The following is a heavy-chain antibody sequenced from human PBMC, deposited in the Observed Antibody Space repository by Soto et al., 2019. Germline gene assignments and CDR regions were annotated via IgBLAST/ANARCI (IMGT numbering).Heavy chain of an antibody. CDR3: ARVRGFLSEALDI. V-gene: IGHV6-1*01. J-gene: IGHJ3*02. D-gene: IGHD3-10*01. CDR2: TYYRSQWHN. CDR1: GDSVSSNSAT. Sequence: LSLTCGISGDSVSSNSATWNWIRQSPSRGLEWLGRTYYRSQWHNEYEESVKSRITINPDTSKNQFSLQLNSMSPEDTAVYYCARVRGFLSEALDIWGRGTMVTVSS.